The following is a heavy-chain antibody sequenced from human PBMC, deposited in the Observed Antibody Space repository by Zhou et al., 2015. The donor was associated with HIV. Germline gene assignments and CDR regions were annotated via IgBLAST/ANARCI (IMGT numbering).Heavy chain of an antibody. CDR2: IIPIFGTA. D-gene: IGHD3-10*01. CDR3: ARCGTRGVRGVYYYYGMDV. Sequence: QVQLVQSGAEVKKPGSSVKVSCKASGGTFSSYAISWVRQAPGQGLEWMGGIIPIFGTANYAQKFQGRVTITADESTSTAYMELSSLRSEDTAVYYCARCGTRGVRGVYYYYGMDVWGQGDHGHRLL. J-gene: IGHJ6*02. V-gene: IGHV1-69*01. CDR1: GGTFSSYA.